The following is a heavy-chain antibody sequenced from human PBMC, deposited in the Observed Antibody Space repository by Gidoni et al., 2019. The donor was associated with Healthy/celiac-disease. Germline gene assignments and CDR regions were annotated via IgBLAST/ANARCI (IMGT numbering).Heavy chain of an antibody. CDR1: GFTFSSYS. CDR3: ARFGTSCQGFCYYSGMDV. J-gene: IGHJ6*02. Sequence: EVQLVESGGGLVKPGGCLRLSCAASGFTFSSYSRNWVRQAPGKGLEWVPSISSSSCYIYSADSVKGRFTISRDNAKNSLYLQMNSLRAEDTAVYYCARFGTSCQGFCYYSGMDVWGQGTTVTVSS. V-gene: IGHV3-21*01. D-gene: IGHD2-2*01. CDR2: ISSSSCYI.